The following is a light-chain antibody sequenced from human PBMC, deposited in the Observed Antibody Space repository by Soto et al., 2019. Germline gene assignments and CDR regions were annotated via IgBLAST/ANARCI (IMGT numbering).Light chain of an antibody. V-gene: IGLV2-8*01. J-gene: IGLJ1*01. CDR2: GVN. CDR3: SPFAVSNSFV. CDR1: SNDVGAYNY. Sequence: QSVRTQAPSASGAAGQAGTISCTGTSNDVGAYNYVSWYQQHPGKAPKVMIYGVNKRPSGVPDRFSGSKSGNTASLTVSGLQAEDEADYYCSPFAVSNSFVFGTGTKVTVL.